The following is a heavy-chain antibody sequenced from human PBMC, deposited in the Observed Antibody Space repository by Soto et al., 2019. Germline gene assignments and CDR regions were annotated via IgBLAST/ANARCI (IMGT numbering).Heavy chain of an antibody. J-gene: IGHJ5*02. D-gene: IGHD1-20*01. CDR3: ARTALRRPITASGDFDP. CDR1: KFTFSSYS. V-gene: IGHV3-30-3*01. CDR2: ISYNGINK. Sequence: QVQLVESGGGMVQPGRSLRLSCAASKFTFSSYSMHWVRHAPGKGLEWVAVISYNGINKFYADSVKGRFTISRDNSKSILYLQMNSLRAEDTAVYYCARTALRRPITASGDFDPWGQGTLVSVSS.